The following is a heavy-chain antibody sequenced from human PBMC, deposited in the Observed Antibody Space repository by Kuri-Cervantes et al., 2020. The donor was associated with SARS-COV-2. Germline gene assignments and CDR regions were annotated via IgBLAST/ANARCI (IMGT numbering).Heavy chain of an antibody. Sequence: GSLRLSCTVSGGSISSYYWSWIRQPPGKGLEWIGYVYSSGSTNYSPSLRSRVTMSVDTSKNQFSLKLTSVTAADTAVYYCTRAGYDNSGYYYSFDFWGQGTRGTESS. CDR2: VYSSGST. CDR3: TRAGYDNSGYYYSFDF. CDR1: GGSISSYY. D-gene: IGHD3-22*01. V-gene: IGHV4-59*01. J-gene: IGHJ4*02.